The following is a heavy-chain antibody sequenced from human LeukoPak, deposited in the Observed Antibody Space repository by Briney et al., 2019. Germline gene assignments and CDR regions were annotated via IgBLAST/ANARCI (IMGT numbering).Heavy chain of an antibody. J-gene: IGHJ4*02. D-gene: IGHD3-9*01. Sequence: SETLSLTCTVSGASISSYYWGWIRQPPGEGLEWIGYIYYIGNTNYNPSLKSRLTISVDTSKNQFSLKLSSVTAADTAVYYCARISSLVTFDYWGQGTLVTVSS. CDR1: GASISSYY. CDR3: ARISSLVTFDY. V-gene: IGHV4-59*12. CDR2: IYYIGNT.